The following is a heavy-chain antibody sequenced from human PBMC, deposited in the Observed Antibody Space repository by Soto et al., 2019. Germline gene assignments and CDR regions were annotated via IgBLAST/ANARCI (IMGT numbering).Heavy chain of an antibody. Sequence: QVQLVQSGAEVKKPGSSVKVSCKASGGTFSSYTISWVRQAPGQGLEWMGRIIPILGIANYAQKFQGRVTITADKSTSTAYMELSSLRSEDTAVYYCARGYCSGGSCYRTPTRPHTYFDYWGQGTLVTVSS. D-gene: IGHD2-15*01. J-gene: IGHJ4*02. CDR3: ARGYCSGGSCYRTPTRPHTYFDY. V-gene: IGHV1-69*02. CDR1: GGTFSSYT. CDR2: IIPILGIA.